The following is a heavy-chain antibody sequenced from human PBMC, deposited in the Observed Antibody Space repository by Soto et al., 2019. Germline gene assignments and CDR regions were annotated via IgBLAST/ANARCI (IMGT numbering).Heavy chain of an antibody. CDR1: GFTFSSYG. Sequence: GGSLRLSCAASGFTFSSYGMHWVRQAPGKGLEWVAVISYDGSNKYYADSVKGRFTISRDNSKNTLYLQMNSLRAEDTAVYYCAKDDYGDSVYWGQGTLVTVSS. V-gene: IGHV3-30*18. CDR3: AKDDYGDSVY. J-gene: IGHJ4*02. D-gene: IGHD4-17*01. CDR2: ISYDGSNK.